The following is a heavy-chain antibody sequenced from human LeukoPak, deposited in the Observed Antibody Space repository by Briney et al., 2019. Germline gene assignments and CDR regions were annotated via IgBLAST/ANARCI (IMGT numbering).Heavy chain of an antibody. CDR3: AREGLVWFGELLTNWFDP. CDR1: GFTFSSYG. V-gene: IGHV3-33*01. CDR2: IWHDGSNK. Sequence: GRSLRLSCAASGFTFSSYGMHWVRQAPGKGLEWVAVIWHDGSNKYYADSVKGRFTILRDNSENTLYLQMISLSAEATAVYSCAREGLVWFGELLTNWFDPWGQGTLVTVSS. D-gene: IGHD3-10*01. J-gene: IGHJ5*02.